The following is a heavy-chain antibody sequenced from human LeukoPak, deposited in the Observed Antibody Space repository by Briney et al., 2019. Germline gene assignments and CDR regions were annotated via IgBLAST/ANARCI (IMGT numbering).Heavy chain of an antibody. CDR1: GFTFSSYG. J-gene: IGHJ4*02. CDR3: AKDQDPHSYGSGSYAPFDY. Sequence: GSLRLSCAASGFTFSSYGMHWVRQAPGKGLEWVAFIRYDGSNKYYADSVKGRFTISRDNSKNTLYLQINSLGADDTAVYYCAKDQDPHSYGSGSYAPFDYWGQGTLVTVSS. V-gene: IGHV3-30*02. D-gene: IGHD3-10*01. CDR2: IRYDGSNK.